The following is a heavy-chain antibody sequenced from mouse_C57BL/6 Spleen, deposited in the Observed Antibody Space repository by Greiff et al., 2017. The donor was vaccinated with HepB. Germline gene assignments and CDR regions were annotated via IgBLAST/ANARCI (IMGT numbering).Heavy chain of an antibody. CDR1: GYTFTSYW. V-gene: IGHV1-53*01. J-gene: IGHJ4*01. Sequence: VQLQQPGTELVKPGASVKLSCKASGYTFTSYWMHWVKQRPGQGLEWIGNINPSNGGTNYNEKFKSKATLAVDKSSSTAYMQLSSLTSEDSAVYYCARGVYDGYYLYAMDYWGQGTSVTVSS. CDR2: INPSNGGT. D-gene: IGHD2-3*01. CDR3: ARGVYDGYYLYAMDY.